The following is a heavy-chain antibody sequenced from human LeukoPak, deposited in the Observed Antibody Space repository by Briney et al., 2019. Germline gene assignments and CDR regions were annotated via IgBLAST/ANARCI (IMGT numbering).Heavy chain of an antibody. Sequence: ASVRVSCKASGYTFTGYYMHWARQAPGRGLEWMGWINPNSGATNYAQRFQGRVTVTRDTSISTAYMKLSRLTSDDTAVYYCARGGYSSGGSLGFGPWGQGTLVTVSS. CDR3: ARGGYSSGGSLGFGP. V-gene: IGHV1-2*02. J-gene: IGHJ5*02. D-gene: IGHD6-19*01. CDR2: INPNSGAT. CDR1: GYTFTGYY.